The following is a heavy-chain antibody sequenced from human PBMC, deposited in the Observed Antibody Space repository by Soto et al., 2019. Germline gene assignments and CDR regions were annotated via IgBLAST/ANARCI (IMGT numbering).Heavy chain of an antibody. Sequence: EVQLAESGGGLVQPGGSLRLSCAASGFTFNSHWMHWVRQVPGKGLVWVSRINNDGSTTNYADSVKGRFTISRDNARNTVYLQMNSLRADDTAVYYCVRGVIAANCFDYWGQGTLVTVSS. J-gene: IGHJ4*02. CDR3: VRGVIAANCFDY. CDR1: GFTFNSHW. V-gene: IGHV3-74*01. D-gene: IGHD2-15*01. CDR2: INNDGSTT.